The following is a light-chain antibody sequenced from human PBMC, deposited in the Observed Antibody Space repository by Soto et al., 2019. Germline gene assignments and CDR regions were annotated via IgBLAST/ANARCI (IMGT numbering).Light chain of an antibody. CDR1: QSVSSSY. V-gene: IGKV3-20*01. CDR3: QQYGSSPPFI. Sequence: EIVLTQSPGTLSLSPGERATLSCRASQSVSSSYQAWYQQKPGQPPRLLIYGASSRATGIPDRFSGSGSGTDFTLTISRLEPEDFAVYYCQQYGSSPPFIFGQGTRLEIK. CDR2: GAS. J-gene: IGKJ5*01.